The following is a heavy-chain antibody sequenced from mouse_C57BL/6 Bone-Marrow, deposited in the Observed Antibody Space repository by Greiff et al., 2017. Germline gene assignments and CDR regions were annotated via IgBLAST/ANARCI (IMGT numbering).Heavy chain of an antibody. CDR1: GFTFSSYG. CDR3: ARITTVVVSMDY. J-gene: IGHJ4*01. Sequence: EVMLVESGGDLVKPGGSLKLSCAASGFTFSSYGMSWVRQTPDKRLEWVATISRGGSYTYYPDSVKGRFNISRDNAKNTLYLQMSSLKSEDTAMYYCARITTVVVSMDYWGQGTSVTVSS. V-gene: IGHV5-6*01. CDR2: ISRGGSYT. D-gene: IGHD1-1*01.